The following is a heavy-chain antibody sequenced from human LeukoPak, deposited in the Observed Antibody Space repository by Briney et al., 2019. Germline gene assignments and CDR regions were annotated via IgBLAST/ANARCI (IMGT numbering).Heavy chain of an antibody. D-gene: IGHD3-3*01. CDR3: ARVDLLDTIFGVSFDY. V-gene: IGHV1-2*02. J-gene: IGHJ4*02. Sequence: ASVKVSCKASGYTFTGYYMHWVRQAPGQGLEWMGWINPNSGGTNYAQKFQGRVTMTRDTSISTAYMELSRLRSDDTAVYYCARVDLLDTIFGVSFDYWGQGTLVTVSS. CDR2: INPNSGGT. CDR1: GYTFTGYY.